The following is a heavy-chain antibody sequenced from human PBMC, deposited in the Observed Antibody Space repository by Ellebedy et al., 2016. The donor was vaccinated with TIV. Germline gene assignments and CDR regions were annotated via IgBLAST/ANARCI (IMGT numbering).Heavy chain of an antibody. Sequence: AASVKVSCKASGYTFTSYGISWVRQAPGQGLEWMGWISAYNGNTNYAQKLQGRVTMTTDTSTSTAYMELRSLRSDDTAVYYCARNIAVAGTELYFDYWGQGTLVTVSS. CDR1: GYTFTSYG. V-gene: IGHV1-18*04. D-gene: IGHD6-19*01. CDR3: ARNIAVAGTELYFDY. CDR2: ISAYNGNT. J-gene: IGHJ4*02.